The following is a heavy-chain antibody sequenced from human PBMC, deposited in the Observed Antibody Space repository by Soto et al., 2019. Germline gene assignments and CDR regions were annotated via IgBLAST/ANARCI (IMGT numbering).Heavy chain of an antibody. J-gene: IGHJ3*01. D-gene: IGHD2-15*01. V-gene: IGHV4-30-4*02. CDR1: GGSISSGDYY. Sequence: PSETLSLTCTVSGGSISSGDYYWSWIRQPPGKGLEWIGYIYYSGSTYYNPSLKSRVTMSVDTSKNQFSLKLSSVTAADTAVYYCARDKGASGGEFDVWGQGTPVTVSS. CDR2: IYYSGST. CDR3: ARDKGASGGEFDV.